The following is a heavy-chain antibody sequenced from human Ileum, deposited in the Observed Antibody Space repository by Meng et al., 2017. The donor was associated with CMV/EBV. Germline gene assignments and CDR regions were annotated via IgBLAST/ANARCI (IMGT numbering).Heavy chain of an antibody. V-gene: IGHV3-30*02. D-gene: IGHD6-13*01. CDR2: IRYDGSNK. J-gene: IGHJ4*02. CDR3: AKDPYSTSWYYFDC. CDR1: GFTFSSYG. Sequence: GESLKISCAASGFTFSSYGMHWVRQAPGKGLEWVAFIRYDGSNKYYADSVKGRFTISRDNSKNTLYLQMNSLRAEDTAVYYCAKDPYSTSWYYFDCWGQGTLVTVSS.